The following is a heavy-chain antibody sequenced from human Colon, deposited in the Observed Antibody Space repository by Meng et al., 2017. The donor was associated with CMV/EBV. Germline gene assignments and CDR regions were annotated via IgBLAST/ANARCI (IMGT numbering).Heavy chain of an antibody. J-gene: IGHJ2*01. Sequence: ESRKISGAASGFTFSNHDIHWVRQVPGEGLEWVTAIDTAGDTYYSASVKGRFTISRENARNSLYLQMNSLRAGDTAVYYCAREIEKPGNWYFDLWGRGTLVTVSS. V-gene: IGHV3-13*01. CDR2: IDTAGDT. CDR1: GFTFSNHD. CDR3: AREIEKPGNWYFDL. D-gene: IGHD1-1*01.